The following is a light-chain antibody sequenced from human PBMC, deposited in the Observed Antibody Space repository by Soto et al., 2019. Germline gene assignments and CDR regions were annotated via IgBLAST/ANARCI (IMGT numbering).Light chain of an antibody. V-gene: IGKV4-1*01. CDR1: QSVLYSPNNKNY. Sequence: DIVMTQSPDSLAVSLGERATINCKSSQSVLYSPNNKNYLAWFQQKPGLPPKLIIYWASTRESGVPDRFSGSGSGTDFTLTISSLQAEEVAVYYRHHYYTTPPAFGPGTKVDIK. CDR2: WAS. CDR3: HHYYTTPPA. J-gene: IGKJ3*01.